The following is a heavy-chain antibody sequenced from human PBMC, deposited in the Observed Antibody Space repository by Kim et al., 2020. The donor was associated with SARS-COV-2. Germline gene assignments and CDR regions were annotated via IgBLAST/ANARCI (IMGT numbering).Heavy chain of an antibody. V-gene: IGHV1-18*01. CDR1: GYTFTTYG. CDR3: ARDRIAVRPGWFDP. CDR2: ISVYNGKT. D-gene: IGHD6-6*01. Sequence: ASVTVSCKASGYTFTTYGMSWVRQAPGQGPEWMGWISVYNGKTNYAQKFQGRVTMTTDTSTSTAYMELRSLRSDDTAVYYCARDRIAVRPGWFDPWGQGTLVFVSS. J-gene: IGHJ5*02.